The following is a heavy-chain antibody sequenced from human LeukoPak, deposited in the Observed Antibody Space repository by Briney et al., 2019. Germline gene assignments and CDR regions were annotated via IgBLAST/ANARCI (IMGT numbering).Heavy chain of an antibody. D-gene: IGHD7-27*01. J-gene: IGHJ4*02. Sequence: PSEALSLTCTVSGGSMNGYYWSWIRQSPGKGLEWIGYIYYSGSTNYNPSLKSRVTISVDTSKNQFSLKLSSVTAADTAVYYCARHLGKGFDYWGQGTLVTVSS. CDR2: IYYSGST. V-gene: IGHV4-59*08. CDR3: ARHLGKGFDY. CDR1: GGSMNGYY.